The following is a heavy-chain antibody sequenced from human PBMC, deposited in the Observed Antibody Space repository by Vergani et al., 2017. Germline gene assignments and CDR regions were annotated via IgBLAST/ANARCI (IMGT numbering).Heavy chain of an antibody. D-gene: IGHD1-26*01. CDR3: AKKGGSLYYYGVDV. CDR1: GFTFIMHA. V-gene: IGHV3-23*01. Sequence: EVQLLESGGDLVQPGGSLRLSCAASGFTFIMHAMSWVRQAPGKGLEWVSTLSASDRRTHYADSVKGRFTISRDNSKDTLFLQMNGLRPEDTGTYFCAKKGGSLYYYGVDVWGQGTTITVSS. J-gene: IGHJ6*02. CDR2: LSASDRRT.